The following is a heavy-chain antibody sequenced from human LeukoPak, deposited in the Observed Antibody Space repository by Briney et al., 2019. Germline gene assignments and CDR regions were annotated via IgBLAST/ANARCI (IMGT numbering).Heavy chain of an antibody. CDR3: ARDDRSGYCSSTSCYRWFDP. D-gene: IGHD2-2*01. CDR2: ISAYNGNT. J-gene: IGHJ5*02. CDR1: GYTFTSYG. V-gene: IGHV1-18*01. Sequence: ASMKVSCKASGYTFTSYGISWVRQAPGQGLEWMGWISAYNGNTNYAQKLQGRVTMTTDTSTSTAYMELRSLRSDDTAVYYCARDDRSGYCSSTSCYRWFDPWGQGTLVTVSS.